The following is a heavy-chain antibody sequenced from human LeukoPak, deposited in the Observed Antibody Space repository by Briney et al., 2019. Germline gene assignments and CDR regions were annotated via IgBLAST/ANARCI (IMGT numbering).Heavy chain of an antibody. Sequence: GGSLRLSCAASGFTFSNYAMNWVRQAPGKGLEWVSMISHSGGIAYYADSVKGRFTISRDNSKNTLYLQMNSLRAEDTAVYYCASDSSDWGQGTLVTVSS. CDR3: ASDSSD. V-gene: IGHV3-23*01. CDR2: ISHSGGIA. D-gene: IGHD2-21*01. CDR1: GFTFSNYA. J-gene: IGHJ4*02.